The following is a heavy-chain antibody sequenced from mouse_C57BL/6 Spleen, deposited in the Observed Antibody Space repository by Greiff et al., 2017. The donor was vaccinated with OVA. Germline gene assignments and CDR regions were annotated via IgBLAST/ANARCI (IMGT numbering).Heavy chain of an antibody. CDR2: ISSGGSYT. CDR3: ASGEGWYFDV. J-gene: IGHJ1*03. V-gene: IGHV5-6*01. Sequence: EVQGVESGGDLVKPGGSLKLSCAASGFTFSSYGMSWVRQTPDKRLEWVATISSGGSYTYYPDSVKGRFTISRDNAKNTLYLQMSSLKSEDTAMYYCASGEGWYFDVWGTGTTVTVSS. CDR1: GFTFSSYG.